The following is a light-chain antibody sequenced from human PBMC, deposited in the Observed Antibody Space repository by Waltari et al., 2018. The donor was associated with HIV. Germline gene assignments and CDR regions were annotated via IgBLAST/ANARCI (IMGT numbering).Light chain of an antibody. J-gene: IGLJ1*01. CDR3: CSYTGSSTRRPYV. CDR2: EGR. V-gene: IGLV2-23*01. Sequence: QSALTQPASVSGSPGQSITISCTGTSSDVGSYNLVPWYQQHPGKAPKFMIYEGRKRASGVSTRFSGSKSGNTASLTISGLQAEDEADYYCCSYTGSSTRRPYVFGTGTKVTVL. CDR1: SSDVGSYNL.